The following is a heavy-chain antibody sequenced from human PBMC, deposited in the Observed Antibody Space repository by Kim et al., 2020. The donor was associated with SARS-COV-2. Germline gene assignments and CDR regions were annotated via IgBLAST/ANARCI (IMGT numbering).Heavy chain of an antibody. CDR2: ISSSSSYT. J-gene: IGHJ5*02. CDR1: GFTFSDYY. Sequence: GSLRLSCAASGFTFSDYYMSWIRQAPGKGLEWVSYISSSSSYTNYADSVKGRFTISRDNAKNSLYLQMNSLRAEDTAVYYCARDGYDILTGYYTLIRFDPWGQGTLVTVSS. D-gene: IGHD3-9*01. CDR3: ARDGYDILTGYYTLIRFDP. V-gene: IGHV3-11*05.